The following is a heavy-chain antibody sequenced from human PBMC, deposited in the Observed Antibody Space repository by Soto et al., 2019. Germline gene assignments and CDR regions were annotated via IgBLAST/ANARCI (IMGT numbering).Heavy chain of an antibody. CDR1: GGSISSYY. D-gene: IGHD5-12*01. Sequence: PSETLSLTCTVSGGSISSYYWSWIRQPPGKGLEWIGYIYYSGSTNYNPSLKSRVTISVDTSKNQFSLKLSSVTAADTAVYYCARVIGGYDKDAFDIWGEGTMVTVSS. CDR2: IYYSGST. CDR3: ARVIGGYDKDAFDI. V-gene: IGHV4-59*01. J-gene: IGHJ3*02.